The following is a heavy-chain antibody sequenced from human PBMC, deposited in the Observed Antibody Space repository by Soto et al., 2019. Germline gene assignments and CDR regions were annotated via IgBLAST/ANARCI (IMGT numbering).Heavy chain of an antibody. V-gene: IGHV3-48*02. CDR3: ARDHEAVFGVVIFNYYYYYGMDV. D-gene: IGHD3-3*01. CDR2: ISSSSTI. CDR1: GFTFSSYS. J-gene: IGHJ6*02. Sequence: GGSLRLSCAASGFTFSSYSMNWVRQAPGKGLEWVSYISSSSTIYYADSVKGRFTISRDNAKNSLYLQMNSLRDEDTAVYYCARDHEAVFGVVIFNYYYYYGMDVWGQGTTVTVSS.